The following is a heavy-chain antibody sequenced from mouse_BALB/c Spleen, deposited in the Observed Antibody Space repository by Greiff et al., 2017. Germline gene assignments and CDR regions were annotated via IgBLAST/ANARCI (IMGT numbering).Heavy chain of an antibody. CDR1: GFTFSSYG. CDR2: INSNGGST. Sequence: DVHLVESGGGLVQPGGSLKLSCAASGFTFSSYGMSWVRQTPDKRLELVATINSNGGSTYYPDSVKGRFTISRDNAKNTLYLQMSSLKSEDTAMYYCARDAPLYYYGSSYYFDYWGQGTTRTVSS. V-gene: IGHV5-6-3*01. CDR3: ARDAPLYYYGSSYYFDY. D-gene: IGHD1-1*01. J-gene: IGHJ2*01.